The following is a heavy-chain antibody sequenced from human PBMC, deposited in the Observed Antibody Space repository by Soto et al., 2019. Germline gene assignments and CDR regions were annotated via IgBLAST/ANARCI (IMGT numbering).Heavy chain of an antibody. CDR1: GGTFSSYT. D-gene: IGHD1-26*01. V-gene: IGHV1-18*01. J-gene: IGHJ4*02. CDR3: ARGNPELQFDY. CDR2: ISAYNGNT. Sequence: ASVKVSCKASGGTFSSYTISWVRQAPGQGLEWMGWISAYNGNTNYAQKLQGRVTMTTDTSTSTAYMELRSLRSDDTAVYYCARGNPELQFDYWGQGTLVTVSS.